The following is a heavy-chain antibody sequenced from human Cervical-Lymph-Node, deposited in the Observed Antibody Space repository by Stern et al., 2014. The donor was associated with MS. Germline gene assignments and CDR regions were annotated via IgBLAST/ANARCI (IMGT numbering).Heavy chain of an antibody. CDR1: GYFFTNYA. CDR2: ISGHSGKT. J-gene: IGHJ4*02. Sequence: QVQLVQSGAEVKKPGASVKLSCKASGYFFTNYAISWVRQAPGQGLEWMGWISGHSGKTNYAQKFQDRVTLTTDTSSDTAYMELRNLKSDDTAVYYCARDVPGAADHFSDSWGQGTLVTVSS. V-gene: IGHV1-18*01. CDR3: ARDVPGAADHFSDS. D-gene: IGHD2-2*01.